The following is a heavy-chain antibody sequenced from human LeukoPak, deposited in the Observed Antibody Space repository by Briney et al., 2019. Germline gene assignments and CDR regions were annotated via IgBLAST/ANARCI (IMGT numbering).Heavy chain of an antibody. V-gene: IGHV4-59*12. CDR1: GDSISSYY. CDR3: ARDRYYYDSSGYYRLDY. CDR2: IYYSGTT. J-gene: IGHJ4*02. Sequence: SETLSLTCTVSGDSISSYYWSWIQQSPGKGLEWIGYIYYSGTTNYNPSLKSRVTISVDTSKNQFSLKLSSVTAADTAVYYCARDRYYYDSSGYYRLDYWGQGTLVTVSS. D-gene: IGHD3-22*01.